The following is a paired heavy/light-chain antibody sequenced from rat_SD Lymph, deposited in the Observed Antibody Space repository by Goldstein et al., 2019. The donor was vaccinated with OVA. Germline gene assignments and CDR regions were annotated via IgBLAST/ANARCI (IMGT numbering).Heavy chain of an antibody. D-gene: IGHD1-7*01. V-gene: IGHV5S23*01. J-gene: IGHJ3*01. CDR2: ISNRGITT. CDR1: GFTFSDYY. Sequence: EVQLVESGGGLVQPGRSLKLSCTASGFTFSDYYMAWVRQAPAKGLEWVASISNRGITTYLRDSVRGRFTISRDNAKNTLFLQMDSLRSEDTATYYCTRGVHTMSMTGDWFAYWGQGTLVTVSS. CDR3: TRGVHTMSMTGDWFAY.
Light chain of an antibody. Sequence: DIQMTQSPSSMSASLGDRVTITCRASQDIGNYLSWFQQKPGKSPRRMIYGAANLAAGVPSRFSGSRSGSDYSLTISSLESEDMAIYYCLQSKLYPLTFGSGTKLELK. CDR1: QDIGNY. V-gene: IGKV14S15*01. CDR3: LQSKLYPLT. CDR2: GAA. J-gene: IGKJ5*01.